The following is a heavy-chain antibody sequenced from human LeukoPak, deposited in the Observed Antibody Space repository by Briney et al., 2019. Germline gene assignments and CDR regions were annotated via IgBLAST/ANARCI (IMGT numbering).Heavy chain of an antibody. CDR1: GASISRYY. Sequence: SETLSLTCTVSGASISRYYWSWSRQPPGKGLEWIGHIYYGGSANYNPSLRSRVTISLDTSKNQFSLKLTSVTAADTAVYYCAKVGDGYNQRYYFDYWGQGILVTVSS. CDR2: IYYGGSA. J-gene: IGHJ4*02. CDR3: AKVGDGYNQRYYFDY. V-gene: IGHV4-59*12. D-gene: IGHD5-24*01.